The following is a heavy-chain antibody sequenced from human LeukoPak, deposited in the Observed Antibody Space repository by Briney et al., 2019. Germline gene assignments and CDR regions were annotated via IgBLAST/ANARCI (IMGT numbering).Heavy chain of an antibody. CDR3: ARGTMIGYYFDY. J-gene: IGHJ4*02. Sequence: GGSLRLSCAASGFTFSSYWMSWVRQAPGKGLEWVANIKQDGSEKYYVDSVKGRFTISRDNARNSLYLQMNSLRAGDTAVYYCARGTMIGYYFDYRGQGTLVTVSS. V-gene: IGHV3-7*01. CDR2: IKQDGSEK. D-gene: IGHD3-22*01. CDR1: GFTFSSYW.